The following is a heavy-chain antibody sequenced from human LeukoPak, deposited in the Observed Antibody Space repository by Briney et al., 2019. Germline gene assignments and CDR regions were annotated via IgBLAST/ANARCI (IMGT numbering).Heavy chain of an antibody. D-gene: IGHD5-24*01. J-gene: IGHJ4*02. Sequence: SETLSLTCTVSGGSISSSTYYWAWIRQPPGKGLEWIGNFYYSGSTYYNPSLKSRVTISVDTSNNQFSLKVSSVTAADTAVYYCASVGYNGFDYWGQGTLVTVSS. V-gene: IGHV4-39*01. CDR1: GGSISSSTYY. CDR2: FYYSGST. CDR3: ASVGYNGFDY.